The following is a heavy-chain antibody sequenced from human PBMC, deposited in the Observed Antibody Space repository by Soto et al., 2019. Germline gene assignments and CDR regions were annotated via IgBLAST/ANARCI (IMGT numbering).Heavy chain of an antibody. J-gene: IGHJ6*02. CDR3: ATDLGSEPEIPESGLVG. D-gene: IGHD1-1*01. Sequence: PSETLSLTCTVSGHSISRADYYWSWIRQTPGKGLEWIGHIFYRGTTSYNPSLKSRLTISVDTSKNHFSLRMTSVNAADTGGYYCATDLGSEPEIPESGLVGWGQGTTVTV. CDR1: GHSISRADYY. CDR2: IFYRGTT. V-gene: IGHV4-30-4*01.